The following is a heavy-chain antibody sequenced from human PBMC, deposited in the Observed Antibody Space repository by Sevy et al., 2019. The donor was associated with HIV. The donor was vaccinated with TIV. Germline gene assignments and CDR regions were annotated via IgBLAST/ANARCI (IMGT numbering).Heavy chain of an antibody. CDR2: IYYSGST. D-gene: IGHD3-10*01. CDR3: ARRDFGGGSSSYFDY. CDR1: GGSISSSSYY. J-gene: IGHJ4*02. V-gene: IGHV4-39*01. Sequence: SETLSLTCTVSGGSISSSSYYWGWIRQPTGKGLEWIGSIYYSGSTYYNPSLKSRVTISVDTSKNQFSLKLSSVTAADTAVYYCARRDFGGGSSSYFDYWGQGTLVTVSS.